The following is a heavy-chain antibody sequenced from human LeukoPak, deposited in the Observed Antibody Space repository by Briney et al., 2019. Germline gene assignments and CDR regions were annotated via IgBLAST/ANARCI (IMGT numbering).Heavy chain of an antibody. V-gene: IGHV4-59*01. D-gene: IGHD1-26*01. Sequence: SETLSLTCTVSGGSISNYFWSWIRQTPGKGLEWIGYIFYNGSTNYNPSLKSRVSISVDTSKNQFSLKITSVTAADTAVYYCAKEAGRPRDVRYFQYWGQGTLVTVSS. CDR3: AKEAGRPRDVRYFQY. J-gene: IGHJ1*01. CDR1: GGSISNYF. CDR2: IFYNGST.